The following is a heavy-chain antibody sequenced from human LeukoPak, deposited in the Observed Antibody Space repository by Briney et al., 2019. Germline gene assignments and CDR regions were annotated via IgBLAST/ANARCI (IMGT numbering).Heavy chain of an antibody. V-gene: IGHV3-74*01. CDR3: AKDLRGYRDY. Sequence: GGSLRLSCAASGFTFSTYWMHWVRQAPGKGLVWVSRTNPDGSRTDYADSVKGRFTISRDNAKNTLYLQINRLRAEDTAVYYCAKDLRGYRDYWGQGTLVTVSS. CDR2: TNPDGSRT. D-gene: IGHD3-22*01. J-gene: IGHJ4*02. CDR1: GFTFSTYW.